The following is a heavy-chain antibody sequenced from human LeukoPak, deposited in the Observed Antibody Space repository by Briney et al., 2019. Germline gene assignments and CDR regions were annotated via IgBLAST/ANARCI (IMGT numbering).Heavy chain of an antibody. D-gene: IGHD3-10*02. CDR3: AELGITMIGGV. CDR2: ISFDGNNK. V-gene: IGHV3-30*04. CDR1: GLLFSSYT. J-gene: IGHJ6*04. Sequence: GGSLRLSCAASGLLFSSYTMHWVRQAPGKGLEWVALISFDGNNKNNADSVKGRFTISRDNSKNTLYLQMNSLRPDDTAVYYCAELGITMIGGVWGKGTTVTISS.